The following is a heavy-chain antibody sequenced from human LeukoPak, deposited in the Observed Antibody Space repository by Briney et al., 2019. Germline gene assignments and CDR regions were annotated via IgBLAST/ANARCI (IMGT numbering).Heavy chain of an antibody. CDR3: AKEHSPYCSGEACYDYFDY. CDR1: GFTFNRYT. J-gene: IGHJ4*02. D-gene: IGHD2-15*01. CDR2: ITSISSYI. Sequence: GGSLRLSCAASGFTFNRYTMTWVRQAPGKGLEWVTSITSISSYIYYADSVKGRFTISRDNAKNSLYLQTNSLRADDTAVYYCAKEHSPYCSGEACYDYFDYWGQGTLVTVSS. V-gene: IGHV3-21*01.